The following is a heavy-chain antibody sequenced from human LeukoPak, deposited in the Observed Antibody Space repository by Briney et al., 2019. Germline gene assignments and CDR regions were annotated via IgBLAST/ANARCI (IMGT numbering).Heavy chain of an antibody. CDR1: GFTFRNYW. D-gene: IGHD2-2*01. V-gene: IGHV3-7*03. J-gene: IGHJ6*02. CDR3: ARDFQPRYCSSSSCSPA. CDR2: VRPDGSQK. Sequence: GGSLRLSCAASGFTFRNYWMSWVRQAPGEGLEWVANVRPDGSQKYYVDSARGRFTISRDNAKSSLYLQMSSLRPEDTATYYCARDFQPRYCSSSSCSPAWGQGTTVTVSS.